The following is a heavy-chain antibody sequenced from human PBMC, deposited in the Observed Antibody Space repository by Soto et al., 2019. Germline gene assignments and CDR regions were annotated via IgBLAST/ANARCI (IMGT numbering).Heavy chain of an antibody. CDR2: ISGSGGTT. V-gene: IGHV3-23*01. CDR3: AKDVLTSPRAFDI. D-gene: IGHD3-16*01. J-gene: IGHJ3*02. Sequence: PGGSLRLSYAASGCIFSSYAMSWVRQAPGKGLEWVSAISGSGGTTYYADSVKGRFTISRDNSKNRLYLQMNILRAEDTAVYYCAKDVLTSPRAFDIWGQGTMVTVSS. CDR1: GCIFSSYA.